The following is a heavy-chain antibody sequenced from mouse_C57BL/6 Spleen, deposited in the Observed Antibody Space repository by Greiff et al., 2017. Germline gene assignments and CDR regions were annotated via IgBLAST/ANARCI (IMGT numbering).Heavy chain of an antibody. Sequence: EVHLVESGGGLVKPGGSLKLSCAASGFTFSSYAMSWVRQTPEKRLEWVATISDGGSYTYYPDNVKGRFTISRDNAKNNLYLQMSHLKSEDTAMYYCARESGNYDGYPQGYFDVWGTGTTVTVSS. J-gene: IGHJ1*03. CDR3: ARESGNYDGYPQGYFDV. V-gene: IGHV5-4*01. D-gene: IGHD2-3*01. CDR1: GFTFSSYA. CDR2: ISDGGSYT.